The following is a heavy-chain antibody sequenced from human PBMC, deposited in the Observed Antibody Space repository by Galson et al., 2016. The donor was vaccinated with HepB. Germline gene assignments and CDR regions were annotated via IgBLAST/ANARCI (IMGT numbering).Heavy chain of an antibody. Sequence: TLSLTCTVSGGSISGHHWSWIRQPPGKGLEWIGYIYYSGGTNYNPSLKSRVTISIDTSKNQFSLKLSSVTAADTAMYYCARSPSMIRGVILDSWGQGTLVTVSS. V-gene: IGHV4-59*11. D-gene: IGHD3-10*01. CDR1: GGSISGHH. CDR3: ARSPSMIRGVILDS. CDR2: IYYSGGT. J-gene: IGHJ4*02.